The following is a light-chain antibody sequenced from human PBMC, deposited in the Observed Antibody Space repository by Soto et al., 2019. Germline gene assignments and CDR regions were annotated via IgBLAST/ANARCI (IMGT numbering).Light chain of an antibody. V-gene: IGKV1-39*01. CDR2: AAS. CDR3: QQYNSDPWT. Sequence: DIQMAQSPSSLSASVGDRVTITCRASQSISIYLKWYQQKPGKAPKLLIYAASSLRSGVPSRFSGSGSVAGFTLTISSLQPEHFATYYCQQYNSDPWTFGQGTKV. CDR1: QSISIY. J-gene: IGKJ1*01.